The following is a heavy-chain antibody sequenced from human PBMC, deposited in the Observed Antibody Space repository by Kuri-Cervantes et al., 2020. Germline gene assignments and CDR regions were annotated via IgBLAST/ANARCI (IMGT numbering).Heavy chain of an antibody. Sequence: SVKVSCKASGYTFTSYAISWVRQAPGQGLEWMGGIIPIFGTANYAQKFQGRVTITADESTSTAYMELSSLRSEDTAVYYCARGLTVLWFRELFSWGQGTLVTVSS. J-gene: IGHJ5*02. V-gene: IGHV1-69*13. CDR2: IIPIFGTA. D-gene: IGHD3-10*01. CDR1: GYTFTSYA. CDR3: ARGLTVLWFRELFS.